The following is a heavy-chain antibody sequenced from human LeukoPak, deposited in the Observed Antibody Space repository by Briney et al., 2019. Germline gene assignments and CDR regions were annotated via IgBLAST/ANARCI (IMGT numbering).Heavy chain of an antibody. D-gene: IGHD3-3*01. V-gene: IGHV3-23*01. CDR3: AKPGYYDFWSGYYTPYYYYYGMDA. CDR1: GFTFSSYA. CDR2: ISGSGGST. Sequence: PGGSLRLSCAASGFTFSSYAMSWVRQAPGKGLEWVSAISGSGGSTYYADSVKGRFTISRDNSKNTLYLQMNSLRAEDTAVYYCAKPGYYDFWSGYYTPYYYYYGMDAWGQGTTVTVSS. J-gene: IGHJ6*02.